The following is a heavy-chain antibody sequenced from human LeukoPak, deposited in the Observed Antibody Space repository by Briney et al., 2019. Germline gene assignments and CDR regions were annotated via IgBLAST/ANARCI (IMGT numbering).Heavy chain of an antibody. CDR1: GFTFSSYA. D-gene: IGHD1-26*01. Sequence: GGSLRLSCAASGFTFSSYAMSWVRQAPGKGLEGVSGISGGGGSTYYADSVKGRFTISRDNSKNTLYLQMNSLRAEDTALYYCAKDLGGSYYYYYYGMDVWGQGTTVTVSS. J-gene: IGHJ6*02. CDR2: ISGGGGST. CDR3: AKDLGGSYYYYYYGMDV. V-gene: IGHV3-23*01.